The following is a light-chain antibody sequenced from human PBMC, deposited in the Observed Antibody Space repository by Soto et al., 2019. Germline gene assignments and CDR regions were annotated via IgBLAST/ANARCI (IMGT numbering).Light chain of an antibody. CDR1: QSVSSSY. V-gene: IGKV3-20*01. CDR2: GAS. CDR3: QQYGNSPFT. Sequence: EIVLTQSPGTLSLSPGERATLSCRASQSVSSSYLVWCHQKPGQAPRLLIYGASSRATGIPDRFSGSGSGTGFTLTISRLEPEDFAVYYCQQYGNSPFTFGQGTRLEIK. J-gene: IGKJ5*01.